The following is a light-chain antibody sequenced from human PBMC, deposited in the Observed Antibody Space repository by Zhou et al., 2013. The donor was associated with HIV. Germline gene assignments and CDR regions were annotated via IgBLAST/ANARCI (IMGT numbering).Light chain of an antibody. CDR2: AAS. CDR3: QQSYTTPET. CDR1: QDINTW. Sequence: DIQMTQSPSSVSASVGDRVTITCRASQDINTWLAWYQQKPGKAPKLLIYAASTLQSGVPSRFSGSGYGTDFTLTISSLQPEDFANYYCQQSYTTPETFGGGPRWRSN. V-gene: IGKV1-12*01. J-gene: IGKJ4*01.